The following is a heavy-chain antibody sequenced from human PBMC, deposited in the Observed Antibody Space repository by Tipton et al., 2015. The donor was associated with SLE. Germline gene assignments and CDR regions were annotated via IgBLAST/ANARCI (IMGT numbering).Heavy chain of an antibody. V-gene: IGHV4-39*01. CDR1: GGSISRSSYY. CDR2: IYYSGST. CDR3: ARHGGDDSCGWYGFDY. Sequence: LSCTVSGGSISRSSYYWGWIRQPSAKGLEWIGSIYYSGSTYYNPSLKSRVSISVVTSKNQFSPRLSSVNAADTAVYYCARHGGDDSCGWYGFDYWGQGILVTGSS. J-gene: IGHJ4*02. D-gene: IGHD6-19*01.